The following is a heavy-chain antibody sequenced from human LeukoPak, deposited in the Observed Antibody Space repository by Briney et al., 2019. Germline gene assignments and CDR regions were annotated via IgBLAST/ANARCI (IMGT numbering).Heavy chain of an antibody. V-gene: IGHV4-30-2*01. J-gene: IGHJ4*02. CDR2: IYHSGST. D-gene: IGHD3-22*01. Sequence: SQTLSLTCTVSGGSISSGGYYWSWIRQPPGKGLEWIGYIYHSGSTYYNPSLKSRVTISVDRSKNQFSLQLNSLTPEDTAVYYCARDTSDCDGSSVCYNMGFDHWGQGTLVTVSS. CDR1: GGSISSGGYY. CDR3: ARDTSDCDGSSVCYNMGFDH.